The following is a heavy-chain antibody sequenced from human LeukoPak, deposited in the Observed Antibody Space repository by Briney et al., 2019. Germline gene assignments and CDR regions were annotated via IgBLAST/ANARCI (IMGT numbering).Heavy chain of an antibody. CDR1: GGTFSSYA. D-gene: IGHD6-19*01. CDR3: AKDQGYSSGYYRGYYFDY. Sequence: GASVKVSCKASGGTFSSYAISWVRQAPGQGLEWMGGIIPIFGTANYAQKFQGRVTITADESTSTAYMELSSLRAEDTAVYYCAKDQGYSSGYYRGYYFDYWGQGTLVTVSS. CDR2: IIPIFGTA. J-gene: IGHJ4*02. V-gene: IGHV1-69*13.